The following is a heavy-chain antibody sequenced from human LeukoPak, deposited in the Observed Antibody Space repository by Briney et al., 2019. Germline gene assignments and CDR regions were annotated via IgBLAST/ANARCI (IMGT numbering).Heavy chain of an antibody. J-gene: IGHJ4*02. V-gene: IGHV4-30-2*01. Sequence: PSQTLSLTCAVSGGSISSGGYSWSWIRQPPGKGLEWIGYIYHSGSTYYNPSLKSRVTISVDRSKNQFSLKLSSVTAADTAVYYCGRGTWIPLWLGFDYWGQGTLVTVSS. CDR1: GGSISSGGYS. D-gene: IGHD5-18*01. CDR3: GRGTWIPLWLGFDY. CDR2: IYHSGST.